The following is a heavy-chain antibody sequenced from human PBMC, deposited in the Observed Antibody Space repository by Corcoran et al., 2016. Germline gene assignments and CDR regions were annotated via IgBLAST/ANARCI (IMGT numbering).Heavy chain of an antibody. D-gene: IGHD3-3*01. CDR1: GFTFSNAW. CDR3: TTDNYDFWSGYSYAYYFDY. CDR2: IKSKTDGGTT. J-gene: IGHJ4*02. Sequence: VQLVESGGGLVKPGGSLRLSCAASGFTFSNAWMNWVRQAPGKGLEWVGRIKSKTDGGTTDYAAPVKGRFTISRDDSKNTLYLQMNSLKTEDTAVYYCTTDNYDFWSGYSYAYYFDYWGQGTLVTVSS. V-gene: IGHV3-15*07.